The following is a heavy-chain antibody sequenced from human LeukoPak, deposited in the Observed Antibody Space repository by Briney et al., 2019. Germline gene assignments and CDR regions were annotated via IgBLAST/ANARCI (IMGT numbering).Heavy chain of an antibody. Sequence: SETLSLTCTVSGGSISSGSYFWSWIRQPAGKGLEWIGRIYTSGSTNYNPSLKSRVTISVDTSKNQFSLKLSSVTAADTAVYYCARGGSGWNYYYYYMDVWGKGTTVTISS. CDR3: ARGGSGWNYYYYYMDV. CDR2: IYTSGST. D-gene: IGHD6-19*01. V-gene: IGHV4-61*02. CDR1: GGSISSGSYF. J-gene: IGHJ6*03.